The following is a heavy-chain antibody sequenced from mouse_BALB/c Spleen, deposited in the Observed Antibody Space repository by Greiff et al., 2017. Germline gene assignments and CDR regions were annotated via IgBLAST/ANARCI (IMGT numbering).Heavy chain of an antibody. CDR3: ARGISDVYDGFAY. CDR2: ISDGGSYT. J-gene: IGHJ3*01. V-gene: IGHV5-4*02. D-gene: IGHD2-2*01. CDR1: GFTFSDYY. Sequence: EVQGVESGGGLVKPGGSLKLSCAASGFTFSDYYMYWVRQTPEKRLEWVATISDGGSYTYYPDSVKGRFTISRDNAKNNLYLQMSSLKSEDTAMYYCARGISDVYDGFAYWGQGTLVTVSA.